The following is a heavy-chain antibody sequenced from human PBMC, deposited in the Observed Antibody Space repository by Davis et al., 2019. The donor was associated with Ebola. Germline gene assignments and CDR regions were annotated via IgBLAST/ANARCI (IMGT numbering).Heavy chain of an antibody. CDR2: ISGSGGST. J-gene: IGHJ5*02. D-gene: IGHD3-22*01. V-gene: IGHV3-23*01. Sequence: GESLKISCAASGFTFSSYAMSWVRQAPGKGLEWVSAISGSGGSTYYADSVKGRFTISRDNAKNSLYLQMNSLRAEDTAVYYCARGITMINWFDPWGQGTLVTVSS. CDR3: ARGITMINWFDP. CDR1: GFTFSSYA.